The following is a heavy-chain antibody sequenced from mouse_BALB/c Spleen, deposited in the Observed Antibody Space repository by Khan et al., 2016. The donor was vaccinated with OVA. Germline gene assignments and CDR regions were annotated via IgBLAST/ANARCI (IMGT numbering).Heavy chain of an antibody. V-gene: IGHV2-2*02. D-gene: IGHD2-4*01. J-gene: IGHJ3*01. CDR3: ARRGYDYGRGALFAY. CDR2: IWSAGST. CDR1: GFSLTNYS. Sequence: QVQLKQSGPGLVQPSQSLSITCTVSGFSLTNYSVHWVRQSPGKGLEWLGVIWSAGSTDYNAAFIYRLTIRKDNSRSQVFFKMNSLQPNDTAIYXCARRGYDYGRGALFAYWGQGTLVTVSA.